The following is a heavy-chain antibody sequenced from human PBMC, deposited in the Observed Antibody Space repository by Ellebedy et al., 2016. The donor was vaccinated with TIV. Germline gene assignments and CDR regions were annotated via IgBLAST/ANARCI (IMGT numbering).Heavy chain of an antibody. D-gene: IGHD1-14*01. V-gene: IGHV4-39*02. CDR1: GGSISSSSYY. CDR3: ARDSIRGGIDY. J-gene: IGHJ4*02. Sequence: MPSETLSLTCTVSGGSISSSSYYWGWIRQPPGKGLEWIGSIYYSGSTYYNPSLKSRVTISVDTSKNQFSLKLSSVTAADTAVYYCARDSIRGGIDYWGQGTLVTVSS. CDR2: IYYSGST.